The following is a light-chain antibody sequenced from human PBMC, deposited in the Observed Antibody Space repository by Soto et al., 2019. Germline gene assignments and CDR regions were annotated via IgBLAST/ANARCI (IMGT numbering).Light chain of an antibody. Sequence: EIVLTQSPATLSLSPGERATLSCRASQSVSSYLAWYQQKPGQAPRLLIYDASNRATGIPARFSGSGSGTDFTLTISSLEPEDLAVYYCQQRSNWPPLTFGGETKVEIK. CDR1: QSVSSY. V-gene: IGKV3-11*01. CDR2: DAS. J-gene: IGKJ4*01. CDR3: QQRSNWPPLT.